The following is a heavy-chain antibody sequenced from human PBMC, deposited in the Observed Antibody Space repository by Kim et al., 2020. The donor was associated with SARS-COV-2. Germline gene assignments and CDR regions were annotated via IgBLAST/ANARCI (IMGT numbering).Heavy chain of an antibody. Sequence: GGSLRLSCAASGFTFSSYAMHWVRQAPGKGLEWVAVISYDGSNKYYADSVKGRFTISRDNSKNTLYLQMNSLRAEDTAVYYCARAYYGMDVWGQGTTVTVSS. CDR1: GFTFSSYA. V-gene: IGHV3-30*04. J-gene: IGHJ6*02. CDR3: ARAYYGMDV. CDR2: ISYDGSNK.